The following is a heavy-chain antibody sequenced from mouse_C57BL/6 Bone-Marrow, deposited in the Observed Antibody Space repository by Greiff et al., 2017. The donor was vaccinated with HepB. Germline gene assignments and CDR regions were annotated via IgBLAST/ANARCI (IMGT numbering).Heavy chain of an antibody. V-gene: IGHV1-55*01. Sequence: VQLQQLGAELVKPGASVKMSCKASGYTFTSYWITWVKQRPGQGLEWIGDIYPGSGSTNYNEKFKSKATLTVDTSSSTAYMQLSSLTSEDSAVYYCASLYYYGSSPFAYWGQGTLVTVSA. CDR2: IYPGSGST. D-gene: IGHD1-1*01. CDR1: GYTFTSYW. CDR3: ASLYYYGSSPFAY. J-gene: IGHJ3*01.